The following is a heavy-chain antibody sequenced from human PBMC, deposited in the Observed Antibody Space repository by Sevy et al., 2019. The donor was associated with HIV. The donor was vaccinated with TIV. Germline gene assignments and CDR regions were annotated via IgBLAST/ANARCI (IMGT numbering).Heavy chain of an antibody. CDR1: GGTFGTYS. Sequence: ASVKVSCKASGGTFGTYSLSWLRQAPGQGFEWMGGIIPIFHSANYAQNFQGRVTITADESTRTAYMGLSSLRPEDWAVYYCARDMDITFVGGVAFDIWGHGTMVTVSS. V-gene: IGHV1-69*13. CDR2: IIPIFHSA. CDR3: ARDMDITFVGGVAFDI. D-gene: IGHD3-16*01. J-gene: IGHJ3*02.